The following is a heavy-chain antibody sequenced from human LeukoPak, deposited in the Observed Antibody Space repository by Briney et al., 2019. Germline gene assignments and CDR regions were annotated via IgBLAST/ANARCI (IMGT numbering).Heavy chain of an antibody. CDR3: ARDSYSSSWWVIDY. D-gene: IGHD6-13*01. J-gene: IGHJ4*02. V-gene: IGHV3-21*01. CDR2: ISSSSSYI. CDR1: GFTFSSYS. Sequence: PGGSLRLSCAASGFTFSSYSMNWVRQAPGKGLEWVSSISSSSSYIYYADSVKGRSTISRDNAKNSLYLQMNSLRAEDTAVYYCARDSYSSSWWVIDYWGQGTLVTVSS.